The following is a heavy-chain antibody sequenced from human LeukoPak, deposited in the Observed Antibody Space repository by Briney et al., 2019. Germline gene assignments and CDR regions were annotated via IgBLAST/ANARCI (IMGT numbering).Heavy chain of an antibody. CDR3: ARETSMVRGPHPMDV. D-gene: IGHD3-10*01. CDR1: GGTFSSYA. Sequence: ASVKVSCKASGGTFSSYAISWVRQAPGQGLEWMGGIIPIFGTANYAQKFQGRVTITADESTSTAYMELSSLRSEDTAAYYCARETSMVRGPHPMDVWGQGTTVTVSS. CDR2: IIPIFGTA. V-gene: IGHV1-69*01. J-gene: IGHJ6*02.